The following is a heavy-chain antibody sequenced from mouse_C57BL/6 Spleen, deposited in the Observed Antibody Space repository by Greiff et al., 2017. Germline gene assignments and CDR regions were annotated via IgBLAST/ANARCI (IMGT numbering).Heavy chain of an antibody. CDR1: GSTFTSYG. J-gene: IGHJ3*01. CDR2: ISPRSGNT. CDR3: AREEGDGTSFAY. D-gene: IGHD2-3*01. Sequence: QVQLQQSGAELARPGASVKLSCKASGSTFTSYGISWVKQRTGQGLEWIGEISPRSGNTYYNEKFKGKATLTADKSSSTAYMELRSLTSEDSAVYFCAREEGDGTSFAYWGQGTLVTVSA. V-gene: IGHV1-81*01.